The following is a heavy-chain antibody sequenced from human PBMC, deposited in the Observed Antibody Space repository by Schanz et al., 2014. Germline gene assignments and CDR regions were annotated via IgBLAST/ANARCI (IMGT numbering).Heavy chain of an antibody. CDR2: MNPNSGDT. CDR1: GYTFSDYG. CDR3: ARVSMEFERGKSYYYYMDV. J-gene: IGHJ6*03. Sequence: QILLVQPGPEVKKPGASVKVSCKTSGYTFSDYGITWVRQAPGQGLEWMGWMNPNSGDTGYPRKFQDRVTMTRNTSISTAYMELNSLTSEDTAVYYCARVSMEFERGKSYYYYMDVWGRGTTVTVSS. V-gene: IGHV1-8*02. D-gene: IGHD3-10*01.